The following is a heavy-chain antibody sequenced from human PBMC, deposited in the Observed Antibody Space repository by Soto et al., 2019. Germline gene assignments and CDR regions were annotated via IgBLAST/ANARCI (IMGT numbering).Heavy chain of an antibody. D-gene: IGHD2-15*01. CDR2: IDPSDSYT. J-gene: IGHJ3*02. Sequence: GESLKISCKGCGYSFTSYWISWVRQMPGKGLEWMGRIDPSDSYTNYSPSFQGHVTISADKSISTAYLQWSSLKASDTAMYYCARQRVGGDDAFDIWGQGTMVTVSS. CDR1: GYSFTSYW. CDR3: ARQRVGGDDAFDI. V-gene: IGHV5-10-1*01.